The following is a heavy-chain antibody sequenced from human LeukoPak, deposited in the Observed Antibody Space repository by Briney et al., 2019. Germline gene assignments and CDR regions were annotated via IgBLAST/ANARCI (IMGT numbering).Heavy chain of an antibody. J-gene: IGHJ5*02. Sequence: GGSLRLSCAASGFTFSSYAMSWVRQAPGKGLEWVSAISGSGGSTYYADSVKGRFTISRDNSKSTLCLQMSSLRAEDTALYYCAKDPSSSSPSFWFDPWGQGTLVTVSS. CDR1: GFTFSSYA. D-gene: IGHD6-13*01. V-gene: IGHV3-23*01. CDR2: ISGSGGST. CDR3: AKDPSSSSPSFWFDP.